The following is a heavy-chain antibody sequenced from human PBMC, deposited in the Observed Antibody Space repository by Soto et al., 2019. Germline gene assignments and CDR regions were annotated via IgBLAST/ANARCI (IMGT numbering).Heavy chain of an antibody. J-gene: IGHJ5*02. CDR3: ARTMIEYYDSSRNWFDP. Sequence: QVQLVQSGAEVKKPGSSVKVSCKASGGTFSSYAISWVRQAPGQGLEWMGGIIPIFGTANYAQKFQGRVTITADKSTSRAYVELSSLRSEDTAVYYCARTMIEYYDSSRNWFDPWGQGTLVTVST. D-gene: IGHD3-22*01. V-gene: IGHV1-69*06. CDR2: IIPIFGTA. CDR1: GGTFSSYA.